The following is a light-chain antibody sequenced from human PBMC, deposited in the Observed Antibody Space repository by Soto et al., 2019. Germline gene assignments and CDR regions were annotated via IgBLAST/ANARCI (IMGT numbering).Light chain of an antibody. CDR1: QSVGSY. V-gene: IGKV3-11*01. CDR2: GTS. CDR3: QHRGKWPRT. J-gene: IGKJ2*01. Sequence: EIVLTQSPATLSLSPGERATLSCRASQSVGSYFAWYQQKPGQAPRLLIYGTSNRATGIPGRFSGRGSGTDFTLTISSLEPEDCGVYYCQHRGKWPRTFGQGTKLEIK.